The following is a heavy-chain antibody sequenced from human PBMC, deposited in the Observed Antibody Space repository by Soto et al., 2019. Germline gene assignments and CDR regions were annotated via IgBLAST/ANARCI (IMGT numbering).Heavy chain of an antibody. J-gene: IGHJ4*02. CDR1: GYTFTGYY. CDR2: INPNSGGT. V-gene: IGHV1-2*04. CDR3: ARDRCSGGSCYFDY. D-gene: IGHD2-15*01. Sequence: QVQLVQSGAEVKKPGASVKVSCKASGYTFTGYYLHWVRQAPGQGLEWMGWINPNSGGTNYAQKFQGWVTMTRDPSISTACMERSRLRSDDTAVYYCARDRCSGGSCYFDYWGQGTLVTVSS.